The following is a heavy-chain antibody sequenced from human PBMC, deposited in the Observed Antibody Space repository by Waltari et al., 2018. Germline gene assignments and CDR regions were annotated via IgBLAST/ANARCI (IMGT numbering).Heavy chain of an antibody. J-gene: IGHJ4*02. CDR2: ISGSGTNT. CDR3: ARQVGPDY. CDR1: GFTFITYA. Sequence: QLLESGGDFVQPGGSLRLSCAASGFTFITYAMIWVRQAPGKGLEWVSAISGSGTNTYYTDSVKGRFTISRDNYKNTLYLQMNSLRAEDTAIYYCARQVGPDYWGQGTLLTVSS. D-gene: IGHD2-15*01. V-gene: IGHV3-23*01.